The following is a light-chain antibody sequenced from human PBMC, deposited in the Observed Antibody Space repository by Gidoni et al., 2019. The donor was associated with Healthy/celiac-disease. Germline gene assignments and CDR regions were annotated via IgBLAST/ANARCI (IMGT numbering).Light chain of an antibody. CDR3: QQYNNLVT. CDR1: QSVSSN. CDR2: GAS. Sequence: EIVMPQSPATLSVSPGERATLPCRASQSVSSNLAWYQQKPGQAPRLLIYGASTRATGIPARFSGSGSGTEFTLTISSLQSEDFAVYYCQQYNNLVTFGQGTKVEIK. J-gene: IGKJ1*01. V-gene: IGKV3-15*01.